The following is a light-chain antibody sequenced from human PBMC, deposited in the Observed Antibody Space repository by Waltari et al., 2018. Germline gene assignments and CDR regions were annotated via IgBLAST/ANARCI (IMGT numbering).Light chain of an antibody. J-gene: IGKJ5*01. CDR2: GAS. CDR1: QSVYGDF. V-gene: IGKV3-20*01. Sequence: EIVLTQSPGTLSLSPGERATVSCRASQSVYGDFLAWYQQKVGQAPRLLIYGASNRATGIPDRVSGSGSGTDFTLTISRLEPEDFAVYHCQQYGYLAITFGQGTRLEIK. CDR3: QQYGYLAIT.